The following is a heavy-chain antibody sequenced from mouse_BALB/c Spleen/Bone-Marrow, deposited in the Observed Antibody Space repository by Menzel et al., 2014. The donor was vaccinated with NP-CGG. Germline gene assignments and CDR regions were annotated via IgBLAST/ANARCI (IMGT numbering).Heavy chain of an antibody. D-gene: IGHD3-2*01. CDR2: ISYSGST. CDR1: GDSITSGY. J-gene: IGHJ4*01. Sequence: VQLKESGPSLVKPSQTLSLTCSVTGDSITSGYWNWIRKFPGNKLEYMGYISYSGSTYYNPSLKSRISISRDISKNQYYLQLNSVTTEDTATYYCARDSSGGILAMDYWGQGTSVTVSS. V-gene: IGHV3-8*02. CDR3: ARDSSGGILAMDY.